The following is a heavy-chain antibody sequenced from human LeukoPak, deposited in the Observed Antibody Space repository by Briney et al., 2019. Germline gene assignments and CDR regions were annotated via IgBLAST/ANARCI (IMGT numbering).Heavy chain of an antibody. CDR2: IYYSGST. D-gene: IGHD1-26*01. CDR3: ARTFSGSYYYYGMDV. CDR1: GGSISSSSYY. V-gene: IGHV4-39*01. J-gene: IGHJ6*02. Sequence: SSETLSLTCTVSGGSISSSSYYWGWIRQPPGKGLEWIGSIYYSGSTYYNPSLKSRVTISVDTSKNQFSLKLSSVTAADTAVYYYARTFSGSYYYYGMDVWGQGTTVTVSS.